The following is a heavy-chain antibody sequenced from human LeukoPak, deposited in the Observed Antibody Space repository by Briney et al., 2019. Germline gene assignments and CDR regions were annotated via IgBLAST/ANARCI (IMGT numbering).Heavy chain of an antibody. V-gene: IGHV4-59*01. Sequence: SETLSLTCTVSGGSISSYYWSWIRQPPGKGLEWIGHIYYSGSTNYNPSLKSRVTISVDTSKNQFSLKLSSVTAADTAVYYCASLGYCSSTSCGSIDYWGQGTLVTVSS. CDR1: GGSISSYY. J-gene: IGHJ4*02. D-gene: IGHD2-2*01. CDR3: ASLGYCSSTSCGSIDY. CDR2: IYYSGST.